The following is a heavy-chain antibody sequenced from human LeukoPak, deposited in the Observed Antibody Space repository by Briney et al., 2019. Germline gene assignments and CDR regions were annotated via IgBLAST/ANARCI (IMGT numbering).Heavy chain of an antibody. Sequence: SETLSLTCAVYGGSFSGYYWSWIQQPPGKGLEWIGYIYYSGSTNYNPSLKSRVTISVDTSMNQLSLKLSSVTAADTAVYYCARDGQDYDSSGYYSYFDYWGQGTLVTVSS. J-gene: IGHJ4*02. V-gene: IGHV4-59*01. D-gene: IGHD3-22*01. CDR1: GGSFSGYY. CDR3: ARDGQDYDSSGYYSYFDY. CDR2: IYYSGST.